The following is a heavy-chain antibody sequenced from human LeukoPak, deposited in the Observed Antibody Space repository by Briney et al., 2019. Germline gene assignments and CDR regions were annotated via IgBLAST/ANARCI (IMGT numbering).Heavy chain of an antibody. CDR3: AKPSVCLRYGDYGVDAFDI. D-gene: IGHD4-17*01. CDR2: ISGSGGST. Sequence: GGSLRLSCAASGFTFSSYAMSWVRQAPGKGLEWVSAISGSGGSTYYADSVKGRFTISRDNSKNTLYLQMNSLRAEDTAVYYCAKPSVCLRYGDYGVDAFDIWGQGTMVTFSS. CDR1: GFTFSSYA. V-gene: IGHV3-23*01. J-gene: IGHJ3*02.